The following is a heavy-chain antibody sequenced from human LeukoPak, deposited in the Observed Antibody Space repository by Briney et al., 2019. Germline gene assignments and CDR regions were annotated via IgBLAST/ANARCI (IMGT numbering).Heavy chain of an antibody. J-gene: IGHJ4*02. V-gene: IGHV3-33*01. CDR1: GFTFSSYG. D-gene: IGHD6-19*01. CDR3: ARDQVVAGSFDY. Sequence: GSLRLSCAASGFTFSSYGMHWVRQAPGKGLEWVAVIWYDGSNKYYADSVKGRFTISRDNSKNTLYLQMNSLRAEDTAVYYCARDQVVAGSFDYWGQGTLVTVSS. CDR2: IWYDGSNK.